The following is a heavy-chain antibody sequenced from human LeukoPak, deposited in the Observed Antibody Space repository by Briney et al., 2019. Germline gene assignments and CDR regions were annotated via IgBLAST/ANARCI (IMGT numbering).Heavy chain of an antibody. D-gene: IGHD3-22*01. Sequence: GGSLRLSCEASGFTVNSNYMNWVRQAPGKGLGWVSAVSGSGGTTYYADSVKGRFTISRDNSKDTLYLQVNSLRAEDTAVYYCAKRGLVGSSGFKNNWFDPWGQGTLVTVSS. V-gene: IGHV3-23*01. CDR3: AKRGLVGSSGFKNNWFDP. CDR1: GFTVNSNY. J-gene: IGHJ5*02. CDR2: VSGSGGTT.